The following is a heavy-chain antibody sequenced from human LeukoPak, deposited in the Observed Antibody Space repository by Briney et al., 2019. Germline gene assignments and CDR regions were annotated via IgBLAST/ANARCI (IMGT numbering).Heavy chain of an antibody. Sequence: PSETLSLTCTVSGGSIRSYYWSWIRQPPGKGLEWIGYIYYSGSTNYNPSLKSRVTISVDTSKNQFSLKLSSVTAADTAVYYCARAGMDSSWYGAPWEGPMGWFDPWGQGTLVTVSS. CDR3: ARAGMDSSWYGAPWEGPMGWFDP. V-gene: IGHV4-59*01. D-gene: IGHD6-13*01. CDR2: IYYSGST. J-gene: IGHJ5*02. CDR1: GGSIRSYY.